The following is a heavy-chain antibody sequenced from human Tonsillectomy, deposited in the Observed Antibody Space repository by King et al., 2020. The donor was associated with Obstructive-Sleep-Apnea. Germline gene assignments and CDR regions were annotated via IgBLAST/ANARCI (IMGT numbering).Heavy chain of an antibody. CDR2: IRRKDYGGTA. Sequence: VQLVESGGGLVQPGRSLRLSCTASGFTFGDSAMSWFRQAPGKGLEWVGFIRRKDYGGTAEYAASVKGRFSISTSESKTIAYLQMDSLKTEDTAVYYCARAILTGLKYHFDYWGQGTLVTVSS. J-gene: IGHJ4*02. CDR3: ARAILTGLKYHFDY. D-gene: IGHD3-9*01. CDR1: GFTFGDSA. V-gene: IGHV3-49*03.